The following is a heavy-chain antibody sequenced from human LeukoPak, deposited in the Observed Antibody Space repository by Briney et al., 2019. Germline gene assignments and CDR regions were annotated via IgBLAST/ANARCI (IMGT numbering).Heavy chain of an antibody. CDR2: IYYSGST. CDR1: GSSISSYY. Sequence: SETLSLTCTVSGSSISSYYWSWIRQPPGKGLEWIGYIYYSGSTNYNPSLKSRVTISVDTSKNQFSLKLSSVTAADTAVYYCARPRSSGWHAFDIWGQGTMVTVSS. V-gene: IGHV4-59*08. CDR3: ARPRSSGWHAFDI. D-gene: IGHD6-19*01. J-gene: IGHJ3*02.